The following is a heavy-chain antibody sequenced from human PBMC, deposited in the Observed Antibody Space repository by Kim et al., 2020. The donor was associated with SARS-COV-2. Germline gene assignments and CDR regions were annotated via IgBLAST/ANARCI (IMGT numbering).Heavy chain of an antibody. CDR3: ARGGGWFDT. Sequence: NHTPSLKSRFTISVDISKTQSSRKLGSVTAADTAVYYCARGGGWFDTWGQGTLVTVSS. D-gene: IGHD2-15*01. V-gene: IGHV4-59*09. J-gene: IGHJ5*02.